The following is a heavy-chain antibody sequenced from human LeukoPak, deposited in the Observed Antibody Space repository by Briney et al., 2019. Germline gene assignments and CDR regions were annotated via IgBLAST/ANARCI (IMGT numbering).Heavy chain of an antibody. CDR1: GFTFGSYW. CDR2: INTDGGDT. J-gene: IGHJ4*02. V-gene: IGHV3-74*01. Sequence: GGSLRLSCAASGFTFGSYWMHWVRQAPGKGLVWVLRINTDGGDTIYADSVKGRFTISRDNAKNTLFLQMNSLRAEDTAVYYCARDEKIVGASGQDYWGQGTLVTVSS. CDR3: ARDEKIVGASGQDY. D-gene: IGHD1-26*01.